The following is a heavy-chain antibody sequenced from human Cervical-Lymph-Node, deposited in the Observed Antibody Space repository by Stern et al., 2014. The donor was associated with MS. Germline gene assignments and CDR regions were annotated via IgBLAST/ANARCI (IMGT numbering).Heavy chain of an antibody. CDR3: RARADAFDV. J-gene: IGHJ3*01. V-gene: IGHV1-18*01. CDR1: GYTFTNYA. CDR2: IGTKLGNT. Sequence: VQLVESGAEVKKPGASLKVSCKASGYTFTNYAISWVRQVPGQGLEWMGWIGTKLGNTNSAQRFQDRVTLATDTSTNTVYMELRSLRSDDTAMYYCRARADAFDVWGQGTMVTVSS. D-gene: IGHD6-6*01.